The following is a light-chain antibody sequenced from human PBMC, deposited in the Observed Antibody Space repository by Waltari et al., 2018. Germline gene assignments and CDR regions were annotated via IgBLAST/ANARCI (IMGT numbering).Light chain of an antibody. V-gene: IGKV1-39*01. CDR1: QSISSY. CDR3: QQSYSLWT. Sequence: DIQMTQSPSSLSASVGDRVTITCRASQSISSYLNWYQQKPGKAPKLLTYAASSLQSGVPSRFSGSGSGTDFTLTISSLQPEDFATYYCQQSYSLWTFGQGTKVEIK. J-gene: IGKJ1*01. CDR2: AAS.